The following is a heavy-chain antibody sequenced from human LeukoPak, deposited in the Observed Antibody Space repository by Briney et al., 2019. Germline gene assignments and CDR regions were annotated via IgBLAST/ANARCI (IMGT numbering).Heavy chain of an antibody. CDR2: IIPIFGTA. J-gene: IGHJ4*02. V-gene: IGHV1-69*13. D-gene: IGHD3-22*01. Sequence: SVKVSCKASGGTFTSYAISWVRQAPGQGLEWMGGIIPIFGTANYAQKFQGRVTITADESTSTAYMELSSLRSEDTAVYYCARDSSGYSYYFDYWGQGTLVTVSS. CDR1: GGTFTSYA. CDR3: ARDSSGYSYYFDY.